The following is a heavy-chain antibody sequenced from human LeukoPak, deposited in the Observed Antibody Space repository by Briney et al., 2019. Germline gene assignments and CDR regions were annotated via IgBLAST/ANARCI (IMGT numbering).Heavy chain of an antibody. CDR1: GGSISNYY. V-gene: IGHV4-59*01. CDR2: IYYSGST. CDR3: ARGSREWTTVAEFDY. J-gene: IGHJ4*02. Sequence: SETLSLPCTVSGGSISNYYWSWIRPPPGKGLEWIGYIYYSGSTNYNPSLKSRVTISVDTSKNQFSLKLNSVTAADTAVYYCARGSREWTTVAEFDYWGQGSLVTVSS. D-gene: IGHD4-17*01.